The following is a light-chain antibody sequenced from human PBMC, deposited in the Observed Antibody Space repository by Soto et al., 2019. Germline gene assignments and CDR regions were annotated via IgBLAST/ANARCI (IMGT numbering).Light chain of an antibody. CDR3: QQYGSSRWT. CDR1: QSVTSIY. Sequence: LTQSPATLSLSPGESATLSCRASQSVTSIYLAWYQQKPGQAPRLLIYGPSSRVTGIPDRFSGSGSGTDFTLTISRLEPEDFAVYYCQQYGSSRWTFGQGTKVDIK. J-gene: IGKJ1*01. CDR2: GPS. V-gene: IGKV3-20*01.